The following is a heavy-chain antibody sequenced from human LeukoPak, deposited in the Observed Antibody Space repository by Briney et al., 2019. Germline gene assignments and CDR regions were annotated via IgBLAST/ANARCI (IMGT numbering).Heavy chain of an antibody. Sequence: ASVKVSCKASGYTFTSYGISWVRQAPGQGLEQMGCISAYNGNTNYAQKLQGRVTMTTDTSTSTAYMQPRSLRSDDTAVYSCARDMVRGVIPLGAFDICGQGTMATVPS. V-gene: IGHV1-18*01. CDR2: ISAYNGNT. CDR3: ARDMVRGVIPLGAFDI. J-gene: IGHJ3*02. D-gene: IGHD3-10*01. CDR1: GYTFTSYG.